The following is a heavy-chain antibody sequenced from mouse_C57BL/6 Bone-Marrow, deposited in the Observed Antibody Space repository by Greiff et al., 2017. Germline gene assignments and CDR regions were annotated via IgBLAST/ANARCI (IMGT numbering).Heavy chain of an antibody. CDR2: IYPGSGST. Sequence: QVQLQQPGAELVKPGASVKMSCKASGYTFTSSWITWVKQRPGQGLEWIGDIYPGSGSTNYNEKFKSKATLTVDTSSSTAYMQLSSLTSEDSAVYCCARRTVLAPSFDYWGQGTTLTVSS. D-gene: IGHD1-3*01. J-gene: IGHJ2*01. CDR3: ARRTVLAPSFDY. CDR1: GYTFTSSW. V-gene: IGHV1-55*01.